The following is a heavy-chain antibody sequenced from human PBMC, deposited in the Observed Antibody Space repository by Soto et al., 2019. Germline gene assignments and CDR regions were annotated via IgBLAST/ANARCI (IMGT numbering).Heavy chain of an antibody. CDR2: IIPIFGTA. J-gene: IGHJ5*02. V-gene: IGHV1-69*13. D-gene: IGHD6-19*01. CDR3: ARGVAGTSWFDP. CDR1: GGTFSSYA. Sequence: SVKVSCKASGGTFSSYAISWVRQAPGQGLEWMGGIIPIFGTANYAQKFQGRVTITADESTSTAFMELSSLRSEDTAVYYCARGVAGTSWFDPWGQGTLVTVSS.